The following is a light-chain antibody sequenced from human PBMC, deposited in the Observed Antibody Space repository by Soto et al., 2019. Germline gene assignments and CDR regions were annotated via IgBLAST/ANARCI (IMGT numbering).Light chain of an antibody. J-gene: IGKJ4*01. CDR1: QSVSSSY. V-gene: IGKV3D-20*02. Sequence: EIVLTQSPVTLSLSPGDRATLSCRASQSVSSSYLAWYQQKPGQAPRLLIYDASSRATGIPARFSGSGSGTDFTLTISSLEPEDFAVYYCQQHSNWPLTFGGGTKVDIK. CDR2: DAS. CDR3: QQHSNWPLT.